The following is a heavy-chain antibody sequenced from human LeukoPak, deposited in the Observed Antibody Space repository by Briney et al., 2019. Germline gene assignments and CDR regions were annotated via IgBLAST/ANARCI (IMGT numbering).Heavy chain of an antibody. CDR2: INSDSGFT. V-gene: IGHV1-2*06. Sequence: ASVKVSCKASGYTFTGYYMNWVRQAPGQGLEWMGRINSDSGFTKYAQKFQGRVTMTRDTSITTVYMDLTRLTSDDTAVYYCARGVEPLAANTLAYWGQGTLVTVSS. CDR3: ARGVEPLAANTLAY. D-gene: IGHD1-14*01. CDR1: GYTFTGYY. J-gene: IGHJ4*02.